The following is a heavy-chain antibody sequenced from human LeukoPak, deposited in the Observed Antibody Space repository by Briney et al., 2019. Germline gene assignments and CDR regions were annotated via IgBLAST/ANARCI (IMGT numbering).Heavy chain of an antibody. CDR3: ARGRGSPYYVEAFDV. J-gene: IGHJ3*01. D-gene: IGHD3-22*01. V-gene: IGHV4-59*11. CDR1: GASFTSHY. CDR2: LYYSGST. Sequence: PSQTLSLTCSVSGASFTSHYWGWIRQPPGKGPEWNGHLYYSGSTTYNPSLESRVTMSVDTSRKQISLKLNSVAAADTAVYYCARGRGSPYYVEAFDVWGQGTVVTVSS.